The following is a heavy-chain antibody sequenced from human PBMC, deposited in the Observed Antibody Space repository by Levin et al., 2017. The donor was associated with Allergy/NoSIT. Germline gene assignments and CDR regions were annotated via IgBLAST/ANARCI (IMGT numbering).Heavy chain of an antibody. V-gene: IGHV3-30-3*01. D-gene: IGHD3-10*01. CDR1: GFTFSSYA. CDR2: ISYDGSNK. Sequence: GESLKISCAASGFTFSSYAMHWVRQAPGKGLEWVAVISYDGSNKYYADSVKGRFTISRDNSKNTLYLQMNSLRAEDTAVYYCARVRGSVSWGYYDYGMDGWGQGTTVTVSS. CDR3: ARVRGSVSWGYYDYGMDG. J-gene: IGHJ6*02.